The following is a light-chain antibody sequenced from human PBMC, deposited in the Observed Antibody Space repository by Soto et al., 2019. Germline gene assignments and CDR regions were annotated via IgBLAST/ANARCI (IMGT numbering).Light chain of an antibody. CDR1: SSDVDTYKY. V-gene: IGLV2-14*01. Sequence: QSVLTQPASVSGSPGQSITISCTGTSSDVDTYKYVSWYQQHPGKAPQLMIYEVSYRPSGVSDRFSGSKSGNTASLTISGVQAEDEADYYCCSYAGSTTRVQFGGGTKLTVL. CDR3: CSYAGSTTRVQ. J-gene: IGLJ2*01. CDR2: EVS.